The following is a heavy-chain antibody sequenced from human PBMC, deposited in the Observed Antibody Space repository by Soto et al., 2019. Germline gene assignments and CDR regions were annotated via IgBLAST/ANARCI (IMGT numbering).Heavy chain of an antibody. V-gene: IGHV4-31*03. J-gene: IGHJ4*02. Sequence: PSETLSLTCSVSGDSISSGEYFWSWIRQHPGQGLEWIGYIYYSGTTYYNPSLKTRVTISVDTSKNHFSLKLSSVTAADTAVYYCARDSNTAADYWGQGTLVTVSS. CDR2: IYYSGTT. CDR3: ARDSNTAADY. D-gene: IGHD6-13*01. CDR1: GDSISSGEYF.